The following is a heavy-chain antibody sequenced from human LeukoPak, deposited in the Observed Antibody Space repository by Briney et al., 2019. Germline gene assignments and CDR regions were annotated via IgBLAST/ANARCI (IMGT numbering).Heavy chain of an antibody. Sequence: SQTLSLTCAISGDSVSSNSAAWNWIRQSPSRGLEWLGRTYYRSTWYNDYAISVKSCITINPDTSTNQICLQLNSVTPEDTAVHSCARGGRSSWSGFDYWGQGTLVTVSS. CDR2: TYYRSTWYN. D-gene: IGHD6-13*01. CDR1: GDSVSSNSAA. J-gene: IGHJ4*02. CDR3: ARGGRSSWSGFDY. V-gene: IGHV6-1*03.